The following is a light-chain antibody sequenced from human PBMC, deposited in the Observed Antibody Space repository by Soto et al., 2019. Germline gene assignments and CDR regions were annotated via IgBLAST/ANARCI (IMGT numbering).Light chain of an antibody. CDR3: ISYIPSTPTRWV. CDR1: NSDVGGYDR. CDR2: EVY. Sequence: QSALTQPASVSGSPGQSITISCTGTNSDVGGYDRVSWYQHHPGKAPKLLIFEVYNRPSGISDRFSGSKSGDTASLTITGLQAEDEDDYYCISYIPSTPTRWVFGGGTKLTVL. J-gene: IGLJ3*02. V-gene: IGLV2-14*01.